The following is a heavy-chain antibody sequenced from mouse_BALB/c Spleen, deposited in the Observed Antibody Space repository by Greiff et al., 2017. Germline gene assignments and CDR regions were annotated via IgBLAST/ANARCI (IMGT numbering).Heavy chain of an antibody. D-gene: IGHD2-4*01. J-gene: IGHJ3*01. CDR2: IDPANGNT. CDR1: GFNIKDTY. CDR3: AREGIYYDYEGFAY. V-gene: IGHV14-3*02. Sequence: VQLQQSGAELVKPGASVKLSCTASGFNIKDTYMHWVKQRPEQGLEWIGRIDPANGNTKYDPKFQGKATITADTSSNTAYLQLSSLTSEDTAVYYCAREGIYYDYEGFAYWGQGTLVTVSA.